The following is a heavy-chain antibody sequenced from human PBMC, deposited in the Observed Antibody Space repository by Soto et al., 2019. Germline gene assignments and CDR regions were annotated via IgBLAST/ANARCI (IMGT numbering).Heavy chain of an antibody. CDR3: AKAYDSNWDYFDY. CDR2: ISASGAST. D-gene: IGHD6-13*01. CDR1: GFNFNDYQ. J-gene: IGHJ4*02. V-gene: IGHV3-23*01. Sequence: GSLRLSCAASGFNFNDYQIHWVRQAPGRGLEWVSAISASGASTDYADSVRGRFTISRDNSKNMLYLQMNSLRADDTALYYCAKAYDSNWDYFDYWGQGTRLTVAS.